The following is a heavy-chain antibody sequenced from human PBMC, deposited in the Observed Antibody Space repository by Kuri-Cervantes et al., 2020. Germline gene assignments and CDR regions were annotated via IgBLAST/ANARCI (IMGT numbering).Heavy chain of an antibody. J-gene: IGHJ6*02. V-gene: IGHV3-9*01. CDR1: GFTFDDYA. D-gene: IGHD3-22*01. Sequence: SLKISCAASGFTFDDYAMHWVRQAPGKGLEWVSGISWNSGSIGYADSVKGRFTISRDNAKNSLYLQMNSLRAEDTALYYCARDGDSSGYWPYYYYGMDVWGQGTTVTVSS. CDR3: ARDGDSSGYWPYYYYGMDV. CDR2: ISWNSGSI.